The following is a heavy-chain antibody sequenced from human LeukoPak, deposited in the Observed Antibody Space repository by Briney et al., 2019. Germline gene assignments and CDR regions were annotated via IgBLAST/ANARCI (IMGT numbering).Heavy chain of an antibody. J-gene: IGHJ4*02. V-gene: IGHV3-23*01. D-gene: IGHD2-2*01. CDR2: ISGSGGST. CDR3: ATQIVVVPAAILS. Sequence: GGSLRLSCAASGFTFSSYAMSWVRQAPGKGLDWVSAISGSGGSTYYADSVKGRFTISRDNSKNTLYLQMNSLRAEYTAVYCCATQIVVVPAAILSWGQGTLVSVSS. CDR1: GFTFSSYA.